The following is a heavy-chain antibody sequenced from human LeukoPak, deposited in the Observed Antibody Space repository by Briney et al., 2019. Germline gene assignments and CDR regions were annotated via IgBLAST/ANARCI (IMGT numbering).Heavy chain of an antibody. D-gene: IGHD3-22*01. Sequence: PSETLSLTCTVSGGSISSYYWSWLRQPPGKGLEWIGYIYYSGSTNYNHSLKSRVTISVDTSKNHVSLKLSSVTAADTAVYYCARLGLYDSSGYYHKHFDYWGQGTLVTVSS. J-gene: IGHJ4*02. V-gene: IGHV4-59*08. CDR2: IYYSGST. CDR3: ARLGLYDSSGYYHKHFDY. CDR1: GGSISSYY.